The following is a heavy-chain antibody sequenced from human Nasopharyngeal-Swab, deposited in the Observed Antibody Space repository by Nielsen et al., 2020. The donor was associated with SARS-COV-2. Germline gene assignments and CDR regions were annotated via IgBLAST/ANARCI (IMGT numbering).Heavy chain of an antibody. Sequence: ASVKVSCKVSGYTLTELSMHWVRQAPGKGLEWMGGFDPEDGETIYAQKLQGRVTMTEDTSTDTAYMELSSLRSEDTAVYYCATDSPAVGGTSPAYGMDVWGQGTTVTVSS. D-gene: IGHD2-2*01. CDR3: ATDSPAVGGTSPAYGMDV. J-gene: IGHJ6*02. CDR1: GYTLTELS. V-gene: IGHV1-24*01. CDR2: FDPEDGET.